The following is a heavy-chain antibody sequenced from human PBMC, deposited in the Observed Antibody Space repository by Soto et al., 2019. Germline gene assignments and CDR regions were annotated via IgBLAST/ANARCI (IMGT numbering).Heavy chain of an antibody. V-gene: IGHV4-30-2*01. CDR3: ARGNTMIEGATWFDP. CDR2: IYHSGRT. J-gene: IGHJ5*02. D-gene: IGHD3-22*01. CDR1: GGSISSGGYS. Sequence: SETLSLTCAVSGGSISSGGYSWSWIRQPPGKGLEWIGYIYHSGRTYSNPSLKSRVTISVDRSKNQFSLKLSSVTAADTAVYYCARGNTMIEGATWFDPWGQGTLVTVSS.